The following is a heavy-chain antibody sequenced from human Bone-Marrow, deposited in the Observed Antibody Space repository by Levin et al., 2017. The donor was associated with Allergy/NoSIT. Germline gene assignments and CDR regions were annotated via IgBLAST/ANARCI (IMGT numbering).Heavy chain of an antibody. J-gene: IGHJ6*02. CDR1: GATFEEHA. V-gene: IGHV3-9*01. D-gene: IGHD5/OR15-5a*01. CDR3: GKDMSPGGLDV. CDR2: FMWDGSRI. Sequence: GGSLRLSCAVSGATFEEHAMHWVRQVPGKGLEWVSAFMWDGSRIDYAASVRGRFTISTDSAKNYLYLQMNSLRPEDTGLYYCGKDMSPGGLDVWGQGTTVTVSS.